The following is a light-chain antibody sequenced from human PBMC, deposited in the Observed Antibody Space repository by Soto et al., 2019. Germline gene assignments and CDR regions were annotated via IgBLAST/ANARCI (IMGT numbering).Light chain of an antibody. J-gene: IGKJ4*01. CDR1: QNIGYY. Sequence: DIQMTQSPSSLSASVGDRVTITCRSSQNIGYYLNWYQQRPGRAPKLLIYATSSFQSGVPSRFSGSGSGSGTEFTLTISSLQPEDFATYFCQQSHSFPLSFGGGTKVEIK. CDR3: QQSHSFPLS. V-gene: IGKV1-39*01. CDR2: ATS.